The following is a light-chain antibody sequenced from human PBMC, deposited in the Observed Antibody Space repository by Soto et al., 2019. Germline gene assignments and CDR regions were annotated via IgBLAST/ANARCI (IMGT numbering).Light chain of an antibody. CDR1: QSVSSYY. J-gene: IGKJ1*01. V-gene: IGKV3-20*01. Sequence: EIVLTQSPGTLSLSPGERATLSCRASQSVSSYYFAWYQQKRGQAPRLLIYSVSSRATGIPDRFSGSGSGTDFTLTISRLEPEDFAVYYWQQYGSSPWTFGQGTKVEIK. CDR2: SVS. CDR3: QQYGSSPWT.